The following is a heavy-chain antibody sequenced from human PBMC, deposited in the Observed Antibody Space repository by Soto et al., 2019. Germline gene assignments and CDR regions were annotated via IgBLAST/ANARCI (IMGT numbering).Heavy chain of an antibody. CDR2: ISYDGSDQ. Sequence: QVQLVESGGGVVQPGRSLRLSCAASGFTFSSYGMHWVRQAPGKGLEWVAVISYDGSDQYYADSLKGRFAISRDNSKNTLDLQMNSLRAEDTAVYYCAKDLNWNYVFSRDYGMDVWAQGTTVTVSS. J-gene: IGHJ6*02. D-gene: IGHD1-7*01. V-gene: IGHV3-30*18. CDR3: AKDLNWNYVFSRDYGMDV. CDR1: GFTFSSYG.